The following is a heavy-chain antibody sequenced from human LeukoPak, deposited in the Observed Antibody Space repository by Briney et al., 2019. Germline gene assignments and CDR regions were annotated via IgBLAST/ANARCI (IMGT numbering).Heavy chain of an antibody. Sequence: GGSLRLSCAASGFTFSSYDMHWVRQATGKGLEWVSAIGTAGDTYYPGSVKGRFTISRENAKNSLYLQMNSLRAGDTAVYYCARVRLDGSGSYYFDYWGQGTLVTVSS. CDR2: IGTAGDT. V-gene: IGHV3-13*01. D-gene: IGHD3-10*01. CDR3: ARVRLDGSGSYYFDY. CDR1: GFTFSSYD. J-gene: IGHJ4*02.